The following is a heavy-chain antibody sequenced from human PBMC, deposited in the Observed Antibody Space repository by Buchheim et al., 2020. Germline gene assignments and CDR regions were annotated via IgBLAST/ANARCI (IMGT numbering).Heavy chain of an antibody. CDR1: GGSISSYY. Sequence: QVQLQESGPGLVKPSETLSLTCTVSGGSISSYYWSWIRQPAGKGLEWIGRIFNTGSTNYNPSLKTRVIMSVDTSRNEFSLKLTSVTAADTAVYYCAREGDYIWEGYFDYWGQGIL. CDR2: IFNTGST. CDR3: AREGDYIWEGYFDY. D-gene: IGHD3-10*01. V-gene: IGHV4-4*07. J-gene: IGHJ4*02.